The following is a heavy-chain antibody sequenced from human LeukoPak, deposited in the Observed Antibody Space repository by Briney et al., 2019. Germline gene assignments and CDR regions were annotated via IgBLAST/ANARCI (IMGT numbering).Heavy chain of an antibody. J-gene: IGHJ4*02. D-gene: IGHD5-24*01. CDR2: ISGSGGST. CDR3: AKVGRWLHSNFDY. CDR1: GFTFSSYA. Sequence: GGSLRLSCAASGFTFSSYAMSCVRQAPGKGLEWVSAISGSGGSTYYADSVKGRFTISRDNSKNTLYLQMNSLRAEDTAVYYCAKVGRWLHSNFDYWGQGTLVTVSS. V-gene: IGHV3-23*01.